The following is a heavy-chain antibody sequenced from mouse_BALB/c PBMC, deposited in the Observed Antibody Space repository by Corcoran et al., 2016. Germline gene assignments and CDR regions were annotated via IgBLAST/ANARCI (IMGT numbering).Heavy chain of an antibody. J-gene: IGHJ2*01. V-gene: IGHV14-3*02. CDR2: IDPANGNT. D-gene: IGHD2-10*02. CDR1: GFNIKDTY. CDR3: ARGKYGNYFDY. Sequence: EVQLQQSRAELVKPGASVKLSCTASGFNIKDTYMHWVKQRPEQGLEWIGRIDPANGNTKYDPKFQGKAPITADTSSNTAYLQLSSLTSEDTAVYDCARGKYGNYFDYWGQGTTLTVSS.